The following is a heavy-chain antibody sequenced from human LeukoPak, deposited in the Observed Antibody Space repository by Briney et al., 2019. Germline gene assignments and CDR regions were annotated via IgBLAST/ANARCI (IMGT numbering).Heavy chain of an antibody. CDR2: IYPGDSDT. D-gene: IGHD4-23*01. J-gene: IGHJ2*01. CDR3: ARRVVNNRNWYFNL. CDR1: GYSFTSYW. Sequence: GESLKISCKGSGYSFTSYWIGWLRQLPGKGLEWMGIIYPGDSDTRYSPSFQGQVTISADKSINTAYLQWSSLNASDTAKYYCARRVVNNRNWYFNLWGRGTLVTVSS. V-gene: IGHV5-51*01.